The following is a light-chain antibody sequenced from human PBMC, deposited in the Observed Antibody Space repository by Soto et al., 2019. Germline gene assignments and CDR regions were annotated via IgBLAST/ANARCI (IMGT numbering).Light chain of an antibody. V-gene: IGLV2-14*01. CDR3: ISYTSGTSPYV. J-gene: IGLJ1*01. CDR1: SSDVGGYNY. CDR2: EVT. Sequence: QSVLTQPASVSGSPGQSITISCTGTSSDVGGYNYVSWYQHHPGKAPKLLIYEVTNRPSGVSNRFSGSKSGNTASLTISGLQAEDDSDYYCISYTSGTSPYVFGTGTKLTVL.